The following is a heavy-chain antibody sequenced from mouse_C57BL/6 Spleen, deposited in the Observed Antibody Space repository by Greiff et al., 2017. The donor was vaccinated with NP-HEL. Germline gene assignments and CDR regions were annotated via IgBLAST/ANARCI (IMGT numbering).Heavy chain of an antibody. CDR2: IDPSDSYT. J-gene: IGHJ2*01. D-gene: IGHD2-14*01. V-gene: IGHV1-50*01. Sequence: QVQLQQPGAELVKPGASVKLSCKASGYTFTSYWMQWVKQRPGQGLEWIGEIDPSDSYTNYNQKFKGKATLTVDTSSSTAYMQLSSLTSEDSAVYYGARRDDVRTTGFDYWGQGTTLTVSS. CDR1: GYTFTSYW. CDR3: ARRDDVRTTGFDY.